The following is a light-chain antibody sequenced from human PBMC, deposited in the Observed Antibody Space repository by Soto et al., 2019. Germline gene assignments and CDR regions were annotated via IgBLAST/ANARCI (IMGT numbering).Light chain of an antibody. CDR1: TSDIGGYNS. J-gene: IGLJ1*01. CDR2: DVN. V-gene: IGLV2-14*03. CDR3: CSYTTSTTYV. Sequence: QSVLTQPASVSGSPGQSITISCTGTTSDIGGYNSVSWYQQHPGKAPKLIIYDVNNRPSGVSNRFSASMSAGTASTASLIISGLQAEDEADYYCCSYTTSTTYVFGSGTKLTVL.